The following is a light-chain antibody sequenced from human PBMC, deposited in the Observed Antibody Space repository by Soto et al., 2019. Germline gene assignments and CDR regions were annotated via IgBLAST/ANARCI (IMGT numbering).Light chain of an antibody. J-gene: IGKJ4*01. CDR1: QSVLYSSNNKNY. CDR3: QQYYSTPQT. V-gene: IGKV4-1*01. CDR2: WAS. Sequence: DIVMTQSPDSLAVSLGERATINCKSSQSVLYSSNNKNYLAWYQQKPGQPPKLLIYWASTRESGVPDRFSGSGSGTDFTLTISILQAEDVAVYYCQQYYSTPQTFGGGTKVEIK.